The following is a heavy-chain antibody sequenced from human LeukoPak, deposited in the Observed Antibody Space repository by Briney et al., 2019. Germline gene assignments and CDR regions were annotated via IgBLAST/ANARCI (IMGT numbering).Heavy chain of an antibody. D-gene: IGHD3-9*01. Sequence: ASMKVSCKASGYTFTSYGISWVRQAPGQGLEWMGWISAYNGNTNYAQKLQGRVTMTTDTSTSTAYMELRSLRSDDTAVYYCARDDAYDILTGNWFDPWGQGTLVTVSS. CDR1: GYTFTSYG. CDR3: ARDDAYDILTGNWFDP. V-gene: IGHV1-18*01. J-gene: IGHJ5*02. CDR2: ISAYNGNT.